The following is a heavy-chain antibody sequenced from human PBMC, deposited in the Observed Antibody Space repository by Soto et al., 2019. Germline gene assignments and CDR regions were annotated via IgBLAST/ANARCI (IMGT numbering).Heavy chain of an antibody. V-gene: IGHV3-48*02. CDR2: ISSSSSTI. CDR3: AREGSVAGPGDYYGMDV. Sequence: PGESLKISCAASGFTFSSYSMNWVRQAPGKGLEWVSYISSSSSTIYYADSVKGRFTISRDNAKNSLYLQMNSLRDEDTAVYYCAREGSVAGPGDYYGMDVWGQGTTVTVSS. CDR1: GFTFSSYS. J-gene: IGHJ6*02. D-gene: IGHD6-19*01.